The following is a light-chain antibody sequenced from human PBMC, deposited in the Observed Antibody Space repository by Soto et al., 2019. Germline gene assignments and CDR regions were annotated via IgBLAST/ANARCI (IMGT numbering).Light chain of an antibody. V-gene: IGLV3-21*02. CDR3: QVWDSSSDHVV. Sequence: SYELTQPPSVSVAPGQPARITCGGNNIGSKSVHWYQQKPGQAPLLVVYDDSDRPSGIPERFSGSNYGSTASLTISRVEAGDEADYYCQVWDSSSDHVVFGGGTKLTVL. CDR1: NIGSKS. J-gene: IGLJ2*01. CDR2: DDS.